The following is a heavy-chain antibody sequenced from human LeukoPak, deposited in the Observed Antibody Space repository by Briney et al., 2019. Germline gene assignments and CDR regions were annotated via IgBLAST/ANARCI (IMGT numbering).Heavy chain of an antibody. CDR2: IIPIFGTA. CDR1: GGTFSSYA. D-gene: IGHD3-3*01. Sequence: SVKVSCKASGGTFSSYAISWVRQAPGQGLEWMGGIIPIFGTANYAQKFQGRVTITADESTSTAYMELSSLRSEDTAVYYCARVSYDFWTQQVGWFDPWGQGTLVTVSS. J-gene: IGHJ5*02. CDR3: ARVSYDFWTQQVGWFDP. V-gene: IGHV1-69*13.